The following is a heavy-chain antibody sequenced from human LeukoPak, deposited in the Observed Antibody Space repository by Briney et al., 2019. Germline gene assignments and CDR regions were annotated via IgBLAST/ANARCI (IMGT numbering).Heavy chain of an antibody. V-gene: IGHV3-33*06. D-gene: IGHD2-15*01. J-gene: IGHJ4*02. Sequence: PGRSLRLSCAASGFTFSSCGMHWVRQAPGKGLEWVAVIWYDGSNKYYADSVKGRFTISRDNSKNTLYLQMNSLRAEDTAVYYCAKGDQYCSGGSCYGNYYFDYWGQGTLVTVSS. CDR1: GFTFSSCG. CDR3: AKGDQYCSGGSCYGNYYFDY. CDR2: IWYDGSNK.